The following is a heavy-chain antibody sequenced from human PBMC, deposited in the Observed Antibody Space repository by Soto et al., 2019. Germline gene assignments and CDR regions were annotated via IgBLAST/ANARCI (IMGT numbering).Heavy chain of an antibody. J-gene: IGHJ4*02. CDR1: GFTFSTYA. CDR2: VSASGLNT. D-gene: IGHD5-18*01. V-gene: IGHV3-23*01. Sequence: EVQLLESGGKLVQPGGSLTLSCAASGFTFSTYAMAWVRQAPGKGLEWVSGVSASGLNTDYADPVKGRFYISRDNSKNPVSLHMNSLRAEDTAFYYCANDRPRRTSGYVFDYWGQGTTVTVSS. CDR3: ANDRPRRTSGYVFDY.